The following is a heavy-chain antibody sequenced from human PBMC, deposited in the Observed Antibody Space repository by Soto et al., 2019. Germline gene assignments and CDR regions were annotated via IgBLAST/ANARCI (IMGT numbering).Heavy chain of an antibody. CDR3: TTDARGCGDPICYYYYYYMDV. CDR1: GFTFSNAW. V-gene: IGHV3-15*01. CDR2: IKSKTDGGTT. J-gene: IGHJ6*03. D-gene: IGHD4-17*01. Sequence: GGSLRLSCAASGFTFSNAWMSWVRQAPGKGLEWVGRIKSKTDGGTTDYAAPVKGRFTISRDDSKNTLYLQMNSLKTEDTAVYYCTTDARGCGDPICYYYYYYMDVWGKGTTVTVSS.